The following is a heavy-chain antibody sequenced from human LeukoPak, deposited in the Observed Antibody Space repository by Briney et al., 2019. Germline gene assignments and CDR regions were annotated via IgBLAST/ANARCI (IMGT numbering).Heavy chain of an antibody. D-gene: IGHD6-6*01. V-gene: IGHV4-34*01. J-gene: IGHJ5*02. CDR1: GGSFSGYY. CDR2: INHSGST. CDR3: ARGPARRWFGP. Sequence: SETLSLTCAVYGGSFSGYYSSWIRQPPGKGLEWIGEINHSGSTNYNPSLKSRVTISVDTSKNQFSLKLSSVTAADTAVYYCARGPARRWFGPWGQGTLVTVSS.